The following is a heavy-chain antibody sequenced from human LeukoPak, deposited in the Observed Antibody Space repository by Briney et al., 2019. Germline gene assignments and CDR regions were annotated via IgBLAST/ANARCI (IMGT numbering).Heavy chain of an antibody. J-gene: IGHJ6*03. Sequence: SETLSLTRTVSGGSISSYCWSWIRQPPGKGLEWIGCVYYSGSTNTNPSLKSRATISVDTSKNQFSLKLSSVTAADTAVYYCANSGPETTGGYYYYMDVWGKGTTVTVSS. D-gene: IGHD2-8*02. CDR2: VYYSGST. CDR1: GGSISSYC. CDR3: ANSGPETTGGYYYYMDV. V-gene: IGHV4-59*01.